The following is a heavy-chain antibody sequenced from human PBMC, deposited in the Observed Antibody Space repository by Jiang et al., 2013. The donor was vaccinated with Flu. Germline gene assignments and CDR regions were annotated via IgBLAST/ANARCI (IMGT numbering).Heavy chain of an antibody. CDR1: GFTVSSNY. D-gene: IGHD3-10*01. CDR3: ARDSDRTTMVRGVIST. J-gene: IGHJ5*02. CDR2: IYSGGST. Sequence: QLLESGGGLVQPGGSLRLSCAASGFTVSSNYMSWVRQAPGKGLEWVSVIYSGGSTYYADSVKGRFTISRDNSKNTLYLQMNSLRAEDTAVYYCARDSDRTTMVRGVISTWGQGTLVTVSS. V-gene: IGHV3-66*01.